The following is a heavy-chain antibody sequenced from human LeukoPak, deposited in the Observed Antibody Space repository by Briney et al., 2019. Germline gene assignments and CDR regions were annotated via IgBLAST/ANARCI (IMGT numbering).Heavy chain of an antibody. CDR2: ISNDERNK. J-gene: IGHJ4*02. CDR1: GFNFHNFA. D-gene: IGHD3-22*01. CDR3: ASVTTYYYDSSGYYPPDY. V-gene: IGHV3-30*04. Sequence: HAGGSLRLSCEASGFNFHNFAMHWVRQAPGKGLEWVAVISNDERNKYYTDSVKGRFTISRDNSKSTVYLQMNSLRAEDTAVYYCASVTTYYYDSSGYYPPDYWGQGTLVTVSS.